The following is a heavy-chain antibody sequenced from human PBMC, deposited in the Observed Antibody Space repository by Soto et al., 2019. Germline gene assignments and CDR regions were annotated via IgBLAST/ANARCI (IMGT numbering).Heavy chain of an antibody. CDR2: ISAYNGNT. V-gene: IGHV1-18*01. CDR3: ARQNDDSGMDV. D-gene: IGHD1-1*01. CDR1: GYTFTSYV. Sequence: GASVKVSCKTSGYTFTSYVITWVRQAPGQGLEWVGWISAYNGNTNYGKMVQGRVTMTTDTSTSTGYLELRSLRSDDTAVYFWARQNDDSGMDVWGQGTTVTVSS. J-gene: IGHJ6*02.